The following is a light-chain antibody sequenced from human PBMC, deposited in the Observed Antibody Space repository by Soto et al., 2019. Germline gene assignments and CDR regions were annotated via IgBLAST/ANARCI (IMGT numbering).Light chain of an antibody. Sequence: EIVMTQSPATLSVSPGERASLSCRASQSVGSKLAWYHHKPGQAPSLLSYDASTSATGFPARFSGSGSGTEFTLTISSLQPADFAVDYCQQYNSWPPFTFGPGTKVDI. J-gene: IGKJ3*01. CDR2: DAS. CDR3: QQYNSWPPFT. V-gene: IGKV3-15*01. CDR1: QSVGSK.